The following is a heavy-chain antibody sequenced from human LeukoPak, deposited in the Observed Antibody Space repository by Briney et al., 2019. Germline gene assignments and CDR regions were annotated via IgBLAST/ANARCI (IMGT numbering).Heavy chain of an antibody. CDR3: ARSGELEDAFDI. V-gene: IGHV4-34*01. CDR2: INHSGST. D-gene: IGHD1-1*01. J-gene: IGHJ3*02. Sequence: SETLSLTCAVYGGSFSGYYWSWIRQPPGKGLEWIGEINHSGSTNYNPSLKSRVTISVDTSKNQFSQKLSSVTAADTAVYYCARSGELEDAFDIWGQGTMVTVSS. CDR1: GGSFSGYY.